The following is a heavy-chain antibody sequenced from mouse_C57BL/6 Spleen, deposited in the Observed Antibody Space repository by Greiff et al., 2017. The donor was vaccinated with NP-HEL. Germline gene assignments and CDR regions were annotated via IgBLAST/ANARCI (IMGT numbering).Heavy chain of an antibody. CDR1: GFSLTSYG. CDR3: VDYYGSSLRY. V-gene: IGHV2-2*01. J-gene: IGHJ4*01. CDR2: IWSGGST. Sequence: VQLQQSGPGLVQPSQCLSITCTVSGFSLTSYGVHWVRQSPGKGLEWLGVIWSGGSTDYNAAFISRLSISKDNSKSQVFFKMNSLQADDTAIYYCVDYYGSSLRYWGQGTSVTVSS. D-gene: IGHD1-1*01.